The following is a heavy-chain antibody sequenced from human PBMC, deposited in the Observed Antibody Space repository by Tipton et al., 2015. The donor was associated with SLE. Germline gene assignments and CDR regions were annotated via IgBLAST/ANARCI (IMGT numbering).Heavy chain of an antibody. CDR2: ISYDGSNK. D-gene: IGHD1-26*01. CDR1: GFTFSSYA. J-gene: IGHJ3*02. V-gene: IGHV3-30-3*01. Sequence: SLRLSCAASGFTFSSYAMHWVRQAPGKGLEWVAVISYDGSNKYYADSVKGRFTISRDNSKNTLYLQMNSLRAEDTAVYYCARAIGVGATEAFDIWGQGTMVTVSS. CDR3: ARAIGVGATEAFDI.